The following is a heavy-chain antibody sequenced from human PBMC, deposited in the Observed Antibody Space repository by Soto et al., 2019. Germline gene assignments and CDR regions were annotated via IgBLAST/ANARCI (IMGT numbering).Heavy chain of an antibody. D-gene: IGHD3-22*01. CDR2: ISSSSSI. CDR3: ATNGSSGYYRNY. CDR1: GFAFSSYS. Sequence: GGSLRLSCAASGFAFSSYSMYWVRQAPGKGLEWVSYISSSSSIYYADSVKGRFTISRDNAKNSLYLQMNSLRDEDTAVYYCATNGSSGYYRNYWGQGALVTVSS. V-gene: IGHV3-48*02. J-gene: IGHJ4*02.